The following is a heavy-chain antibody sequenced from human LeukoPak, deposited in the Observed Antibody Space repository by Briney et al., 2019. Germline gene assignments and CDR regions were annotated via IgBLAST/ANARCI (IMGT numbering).Heavy chain of an antibody. J-gene: IGHJ6*02. D-gene: IGHD4-23*01. CDR2: IGYSGADI. V-gene: IGHV3-48*03. CDR1: GFTFTSHD. Sequence: GGSLRLSCAASGFTFTSHDMNWVRQAPGKGLEWVSFIGYSGADIYYADSVQGRFSISRDNAKSTLYLQMNSLRAEDTAVYYCARDTNSGYSFYAMDVWGQGTTVTVSS. CDR3: ARDTNSGYSFYAMDV.